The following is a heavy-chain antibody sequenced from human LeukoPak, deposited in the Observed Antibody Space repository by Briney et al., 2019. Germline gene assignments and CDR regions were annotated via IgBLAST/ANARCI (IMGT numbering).Heavy chain of an antibody. D-gene: IGHD1-1*01. V-gene: IGHV1-46*01. J-gene: IGHJ5*02. CDR2: INPSGGST. Sequence: GASVKVSCKASGYTFTSYYMHWVRQAPGQGLEWMGIINPSGGSTSYAQKFQGRVTMTRDTSTSTVYMELSSLRSEDTAVYYCARARGQLERRGWFDPWGQGTLATVSS. CDR1: GYTFTSYY. CDR3: ARARGQLERRGWFDP.